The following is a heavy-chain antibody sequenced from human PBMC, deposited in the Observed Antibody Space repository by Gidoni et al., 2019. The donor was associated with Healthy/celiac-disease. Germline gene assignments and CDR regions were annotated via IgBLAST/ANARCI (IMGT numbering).Heavy chain of an antibody. V-gene: IGHV3-30-3*01. J-gene: IGHJ6*02. D-gene: IGHD6-25*01. CDR1: GFTFSSYA. CDR2: ISYDGSNK. CDR3: ARAGQRWANYYYYGMDV. Sequence: QVQLVESGGGVVQPGRSLRLSCAASGFTFSSYAMHWVRQAPGKGLEWVAVISYDGSNKYYADSVKGRFTISRDNSKNTLYLQMNSLRAEDTAVYYCARAGQRWANYYYYGMDVWGQGTTVTVSS.